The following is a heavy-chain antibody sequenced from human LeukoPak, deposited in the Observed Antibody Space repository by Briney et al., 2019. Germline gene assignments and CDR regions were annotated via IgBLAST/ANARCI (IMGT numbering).Heavy chain of an antibody. CDR1: GFTFSSFG. D-gene: IGHD3-22*01. Sequence: GGSLRLSCAASGFTFSSFGMHWVRQAPGKGLEWAAFIRYDGSNKYYADSVMGRFTISRDNSKNTLYLRMNSLRVEDTAVYYCAKEDMTYYYDSSGYYYGAFDIWGQGTMVTVSS. J-gene: IGHJ3*02. CDR2: IRYDGSNK. V-gene: IGHV3-30*02. CDR3: AKEDMTYYYDSSGYYYGAFDI.